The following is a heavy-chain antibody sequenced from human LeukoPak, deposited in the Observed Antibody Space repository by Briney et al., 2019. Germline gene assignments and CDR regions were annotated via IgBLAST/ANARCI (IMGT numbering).Heavy chain of an antibody. J-gene: IGHJ3*02. V-gene: IGHV3-30-3*01. CDR3: ARSLDYGDYVERDDAFDI. CDR2: ISYDGSNK. Sequence: GGSLRLSCAASGFTFSSYAMHWDRQAPGKGLEWVAVISYDGSNKYYADSVKGRFTISRDNSKNTLYLQMNSLRAEDTAVYYCARSLDYGDYVERDDAFDIWGQGTMVTVSS. CDR1: GFTFSSYA. D-gene: IGHD4-17*01.